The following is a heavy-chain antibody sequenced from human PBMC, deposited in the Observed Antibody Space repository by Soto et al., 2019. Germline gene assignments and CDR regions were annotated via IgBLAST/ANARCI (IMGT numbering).Heavy chain of an antibody. V-gene: IGHV4-31*03. CDR1: GGSISSGGYY. J-gene: IGHJ6*02. D-gene: IGHD2-2*01. Sequence: SETLSLTCTVSGGSISSGGYYWSWIRQHPGKGLEWIGYIYYSGSTYYNPSLKSRVTISVDTSKNQFSLKLSSVTAADTAVYYCARDRQLGYCISTSCLTYYYYGMDVWGQGTTVTVSS. CDR2: IYYSGST. CDR3: ARDRQLGYCISTSCLTYYYYGMDV.